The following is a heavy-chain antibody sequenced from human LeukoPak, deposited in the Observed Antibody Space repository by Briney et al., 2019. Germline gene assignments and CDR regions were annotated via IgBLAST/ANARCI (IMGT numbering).Heavy chain of an antibody. CDR1: GFTFSSYA. CDR2: ISYDGSNK. V-gene: IGHV3-30*04. CDR3: AREGGDIVVVVAATRGAFDI. J-gene: IGHJ3*02. D-gene: IGHD2-15*01. Sequence: PGGSLRLSCAASGFTFSSYAMHWVRQAPGKGLEWVAVISYDGSNKYYADSVKGRFTISRDNSKNTLYLQMNSLRAEDTAVYYCAREGGDIVVVVAATRGAFDIWGQGTMVTVSS.